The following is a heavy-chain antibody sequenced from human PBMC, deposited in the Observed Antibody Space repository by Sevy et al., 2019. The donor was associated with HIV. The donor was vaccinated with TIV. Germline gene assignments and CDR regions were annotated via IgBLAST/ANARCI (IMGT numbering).Heavy chain of an antibody. D-gene: IGHD3-22*01. V-gene: IGHV1-24*01. CDR3: ATTKDYYDNSAYPFDY. J-gene: IGHJ4*03. Sequence: ASVKVSCKVSGYTLTQLSMHWVRQAPGKGLEWMASFDPEDGETIYAQKFQGRVTMTEDTSTDTAYMELSSLRSEDTAVYYCATTKDYYDNSAYPFDYWGQGTTVTVSS. CDR1: GYTLTQLS. CDR2: FDPEDGET.